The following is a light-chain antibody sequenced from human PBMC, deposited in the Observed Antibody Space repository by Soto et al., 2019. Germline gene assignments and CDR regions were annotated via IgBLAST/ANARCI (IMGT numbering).Light chain of an antibody. CDR3: QQSTNWPGT. CDR2: DAS. J-gene: IGKJ1*01. CDR1: RDVSTN. V-gene: IGKV3-15*01. Sequence: EIVLTQSPATLSLSPGERATLSCRASRDVSTNLAWYQQKPGQAPRLLIYDASTRATDIPTRFSGSGSGTEFTLTISSLQSEDFAVYYCQQSTNWPGTFGQGTKVDIK.